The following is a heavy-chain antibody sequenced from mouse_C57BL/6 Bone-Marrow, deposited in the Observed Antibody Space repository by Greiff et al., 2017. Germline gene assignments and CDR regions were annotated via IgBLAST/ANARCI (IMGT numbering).Heavy chain of an antibody. V-gene: IGHV1-15*01. CDR1: GYTFTDYE. D-gene: IGHD2-10*02. Sequence: VQLQQSGAGLVGPGASVTLSCTASGYTFTDYEMHWVRQTPVHGLEWIGAIDPETGGTAYNQKLKGKAILTADNSSSTDYMELRSLTSEDSAVYYWTREGYGNFACFAYWGQGTLVTVSA. J-gene: IGHJ3*01. CDR3: TREGYGNFACFAY. CDR2: IDPETGGT.